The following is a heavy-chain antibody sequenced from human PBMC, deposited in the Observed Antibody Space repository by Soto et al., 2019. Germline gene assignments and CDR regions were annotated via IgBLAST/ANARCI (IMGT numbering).Heavy chain of an antibody. Sequence: GALRLSCAASGFTFSSYGMHWVRQAPGKGLEWVAVIWYDGSNKYYADSVKGRFTISRDNSKNTLYLQMNSLRAEDTAVYYCARDSSRYSGYDGYYYGMDVWGQGTTVTVSS. V-gene: IGHV3-33*01. CDR2: IWYDGSNK. D-gene: IGHD5-12*01. J-gene: IGHJ6*02. CDR1: GFTFSSYG. CDR3: ARDSSRYSGYDGYYYGMDV.